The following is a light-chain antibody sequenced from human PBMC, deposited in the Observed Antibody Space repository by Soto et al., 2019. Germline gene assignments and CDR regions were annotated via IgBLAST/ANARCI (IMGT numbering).Light chain of an antibody. Sequence: QSALTQPASVSGSPGQSITISCTGTRSDVGSYNLVSWYQQHPGKAPKLMIYEVSERPSGVSNRFSGSKSGDTASLTISGLQDEDEADYYCCSYAGTNTYVFGTGTKLTVL. CDR1: RSDVGSYNL. J-gene: IGLJ1*01. CDR3: CSYAGTNTYV. CDR2: EVS. V-gene: IGLV2-23*02.